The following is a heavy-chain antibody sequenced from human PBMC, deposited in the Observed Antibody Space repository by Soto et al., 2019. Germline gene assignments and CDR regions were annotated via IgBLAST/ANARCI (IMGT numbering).Heavy chain of an antibody. CDR2: ISAYNGNT. J-gene: IGHJ3*02. Sequence: VKVSCKASGYTFTSHGISWVRQAPGQGLEWMGWISAYNGNTNYAQKLQGRVTMTTDTSTSTAYMELRSLRSDDTAVYYCARAVGYCSSTSCYRVAFDIWGQGTMVTVSS. CDR3: ARAVGYCSSTSCYRVAFDI. D-gene: IGHD2-2*02. V-gene: IGHV1-18*01. CDR1: GYTFTSHG.